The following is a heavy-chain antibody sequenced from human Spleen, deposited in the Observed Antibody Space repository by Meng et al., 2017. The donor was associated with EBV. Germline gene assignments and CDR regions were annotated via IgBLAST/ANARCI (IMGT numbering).Heavy chain of an antibody. J-gene: IGHJ4*02. CDR2: IIPIFGTA. V-gene: IGHV1-69*13. CDR1: GDTFGSYG. D-gene: IGHD3-22*01. CDR3: ARGNRDIKSYSDNSSYSYDY. Sequence: GGMVEKPGATEKASRKGLGDTFGSYGIRGVRQAPGQGLEWMGGIIPIFGTANYAQKFQGRLTITADESTSTVYMRLSSLRFEDTALYYCARGNRDIKSYSDNSSYSYDYWGQGTLVTVSS.